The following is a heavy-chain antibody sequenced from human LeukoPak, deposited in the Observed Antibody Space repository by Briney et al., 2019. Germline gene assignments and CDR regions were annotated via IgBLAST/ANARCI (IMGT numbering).Heavy chain of an antibody. D-gene: IGHD3-22*01. CDR1: GGSISSYY. V-gene: IGHV4-4*07. CDR3: ESPYYDSSGYYYGDACDI. CDR2: IYTSGST. Sequence: SETLSLTCTVSGGSISSYYLSWIRQPAGKGLEWIGRIYTSGSTNYNPSLKSRVTMSVDTSRNQFSLKLSSVTAADTAVYYCESPYYDSSGYYYGDACDIWGQGTMVTVSS. J-gene: IGHJ3*02.